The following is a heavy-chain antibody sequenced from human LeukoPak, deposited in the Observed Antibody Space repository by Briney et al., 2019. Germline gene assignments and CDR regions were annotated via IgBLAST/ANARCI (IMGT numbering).Heavy chain of an antibody. CDR2: VCSNAACA. D-gene: IGHD5-24*01. CDR1: GFSFSSYA. J-gene: IGHJ4*02. V-gene: IGHV3-64*02. CDR3: VRRDGYNFDY. Sequence: GGSLRLSCAASGFSFSSYAIHWVRQAPGKGLEYVSAVCSNAACAYYADSVRGRFSMSRDNSKNTVWLQMDNLRVEDMAIYYCVRRDGYNFDYWGRGTLVSVSS.